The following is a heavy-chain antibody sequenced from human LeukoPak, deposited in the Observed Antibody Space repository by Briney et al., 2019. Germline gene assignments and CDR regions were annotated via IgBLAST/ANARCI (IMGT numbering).Heavy chain of an antibody. Sequence: VKPSETLSLTCTVSDGAITGYYWGWIRQPPGKGLDWIGHLHYGGSTNYNPSLKSRVTISVDTSKNHFSLKLSSVTAADTAVYYCARGYSTSWTYYFDYWRQGALVTVSS. V-gene: IGHV4-59*01. CDR1: DGAITGYY. CDR2: LHYGGST. CDR3: ARGYSTSWTYYFDY. J-gene: IGHJ4*02. D-gene: IGHD6-13*01.